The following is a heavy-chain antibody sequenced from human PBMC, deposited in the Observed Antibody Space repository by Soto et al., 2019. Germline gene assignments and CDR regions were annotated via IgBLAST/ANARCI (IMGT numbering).Heavy chain of an antibody. J-gene: IGHJ5*02. CDR2: ISYDGSNK. D-gene: IGHD2-2*01. V-gene: IGHV3-30*18. Sequence: QVQLVESGGGVVQPGRSLRLSCAASGFTFSSYGMHWVRQAPGKGLEWVAVISYDGSNKYYADSVKGRFTISRDNSKNTLYLQMNSLRAEDTAVYYCAKDKSYCSSTRCENWFDPWGQGTLGTVSS. CDR3: AKDKSYCSSTRCENWFDP. CDR1: GFTFSSYG.